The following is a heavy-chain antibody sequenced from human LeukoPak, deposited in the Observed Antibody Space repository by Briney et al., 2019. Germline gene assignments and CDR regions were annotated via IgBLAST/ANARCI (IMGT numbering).Heavy chain of an antibody. CDR2: ISGSGGRT. Sequence: GGSLRLSCAAYGFTFSSYAMRWVRQAPGKGLGWDPAISGSGGRTSYADSVKGRFTISRDNANNTLYLQTNNLRAEDDAVNYCSKGFSSTAPRGYFCYWGQGAMVTV. D-gene: IGHD2-2*01. V-gene: IGHV3-23*01. CDR1: GFTFSSYA. CDR3: SKGFSSTAPRGYFCY. J-gene: IGHJ4*02.